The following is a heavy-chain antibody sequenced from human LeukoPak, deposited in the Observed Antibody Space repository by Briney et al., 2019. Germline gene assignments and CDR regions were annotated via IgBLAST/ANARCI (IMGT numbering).Heavy chain of an antibody. CDR1: GFTVSSNH. J-gene: IGHJ4*02. D-gene: IGHD4-17*01. Sequence: GGSLRLSCAASGFTVSSNHVSWVRLAPGKGLEWVSIIYSGGNTYYADSVKGRFTISRDNYKNTLYLQMNSLRAEDTAMYYCARARRCGLNDDYGACFDCWGQGTLVTVSS. CDR2: IYSGGNT. CDR3: ARARRCGLNDDYGACFDC. V-gene: IGHV3-53*01.